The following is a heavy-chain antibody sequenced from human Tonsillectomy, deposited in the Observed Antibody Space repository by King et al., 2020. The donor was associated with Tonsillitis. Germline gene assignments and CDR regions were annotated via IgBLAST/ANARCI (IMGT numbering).Heavy chain of an antibody. CDR3: ARDYPYDQSPFDY. D-gene: IGHD2-2*01. CDR2: ISNSNM. V-gene: IGHV3-11*01. Sequence: VQLVESGGGLVNPGGSLRLSCAASGFTFSDYYMSWIRQAPGKGLEWVSYISNSNMYYADSVKGRFTISRDNAKNSLYLQMNSLRAEDTAVYYCARDYPYDQSPFDYWGQGTLVTVSS. J-gene: IGHJ4*02. CDR1: GFTFSDYY.